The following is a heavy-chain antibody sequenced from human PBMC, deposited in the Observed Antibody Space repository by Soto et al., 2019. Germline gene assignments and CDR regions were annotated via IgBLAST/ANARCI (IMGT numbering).Heavy chain of an antibody. J-gene: IGHJ5*02. CDR2: IIPMSGFA. Sequence: QVQLVQSWAEVRKPGSSVKVSCKASGGTFSSYTVNWVRQAPGHGLEWMGSIIPMSGFAHYAEKFQGKVTITADKSSNTVYMELSSLRIEDTAVFYCATTVVRGANWFDPWGQGTLVTVSS. D-gene: IGHD3-10*01. V-gene: IGHV1-69*02. CDR1: GGTFSSYT. CDR3: ATTVVRGANWFDP.